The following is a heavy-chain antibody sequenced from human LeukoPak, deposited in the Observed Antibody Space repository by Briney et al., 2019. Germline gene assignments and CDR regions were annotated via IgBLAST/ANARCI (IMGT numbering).Heavy chain of an antibody. Sequence: VASEKVSCKASGYTFTSYYMRWVRQAPGQGLGWMGIINPSGGSTSYAQKFQGRVTMTRDMSTSTVYMELSSLRSEDTAVYYCARDLGSRKNAFDIWGQGTMVTVSS. J-gene: IGHJ3*02. D-gene: IGHD3-10*01. CDR3: ARDLGSRKNAFDI. CDR2: INPSGGST. CDR1: GYTFTSYY. V-gene: IGHV1-46*01.